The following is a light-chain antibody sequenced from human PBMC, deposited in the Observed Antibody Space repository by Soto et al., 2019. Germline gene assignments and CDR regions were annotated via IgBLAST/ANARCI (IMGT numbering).Light chain of an antibody. Sequence: AIQMTQSPSSLSASVGDRVTLTCRASQGIRNDLGWYQQKPGKAPKVLIYAASTLQSGVPSRFSGSGFGTDFTLTISSLQPDDFATSYCLQDYSYPLTFGGGTKVEI. CDR3: LQDYSYPLT. V-gene: IGKV1-6*01. J-gene: IGKJ4*01. CDR1: QGIRND. CDR2: AAS.